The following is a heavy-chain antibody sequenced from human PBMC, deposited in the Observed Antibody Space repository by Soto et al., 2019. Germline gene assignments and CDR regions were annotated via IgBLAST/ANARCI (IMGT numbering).Heavy chain of an antibody. CDR1: GFFIPSCA. CDR2: IGSDGTHK. CDR3: ARDSRVDVPDYFDN. J-gene: IGHJ4*02. Sequence: QVRLVESGGGLVRPGRSLRLSCAASGFFIPSCAIHWIRQAPGKGLEWVAVIGSDGTHKYYGDSVQGRFTISRDTSQNMVFLQMDRLTAEDTALYYCARDSRVDVPDYFDNWGQGTLVTVSS. V-gene: IGHV3-30*01. D-gene: IGHD3-10*02.